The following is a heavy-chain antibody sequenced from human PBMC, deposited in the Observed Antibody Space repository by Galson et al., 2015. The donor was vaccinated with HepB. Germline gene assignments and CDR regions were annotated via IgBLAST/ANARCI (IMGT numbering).Heavy chain of an antibody. V-gene: IGHV1-3*01. CDR3: ARVTMVRGVIISPFDY. D-gene: IGHD3-10*01. J-gene: IGHJ4*02. CDR2: INAGNGNT. CDR1: GYTFTSYA. Sequence: SVKVSCKASGYTFTSYAMHWVRQAPGQRLEWMGWINAGNGNTKYSQKFQGRVTITRDTSASTAYMELSSLRSEDTAVYYCARVTMVRGVIISPFDYWGQGTLVTVSS.